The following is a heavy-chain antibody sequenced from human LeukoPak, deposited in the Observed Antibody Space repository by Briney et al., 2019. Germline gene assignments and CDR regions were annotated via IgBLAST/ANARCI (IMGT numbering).Heavy chain of an antibody. CDR2: IVPVFGLA. V-gene: IGHV1-69*01. Sequence: SVTVSCKASGGSFSNYAVTWVRQAPGQGLEWMGGIVPVFGLANYAQKFQGRVTITADESTSTIYMELRSLTSDDTALYYCARSSGTYYFTDYWGQGTLVTVSS. CDR3: ARSSGTYYFTDY. CDR1: GGSFSNYA. J-gene: IGHJ4*02. D-gene: IGHD1-26*01.